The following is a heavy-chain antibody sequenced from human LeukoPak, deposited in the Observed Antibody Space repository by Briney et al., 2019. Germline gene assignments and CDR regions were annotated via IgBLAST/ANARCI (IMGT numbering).Heavy chain of an antibody. D-gene: IGHD6-6*01. J-gene: IGHJ4*02. CDR3: AGSRIAARPDY. Sequence: PGGSLRLSCAASGFTVSSNYMSWVRQAPGKGLEWVSVIYSGGSTYYADSAKGRFTISRDNSKNTLYLQMNSLRAEDTAVYYCAGSRIAARPDYWGQGTLVTVSS. V-gene: IGHV3-53*01. CDR1: GFTVSSNY. CDR2: IYSGGST.